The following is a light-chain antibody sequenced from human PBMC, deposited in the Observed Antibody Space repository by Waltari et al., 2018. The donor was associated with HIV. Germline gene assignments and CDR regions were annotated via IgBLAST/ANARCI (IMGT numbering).Light chain of an antibody. V-gene: IGKV1-17*01. Sequence: IQIPQSPSSLSASVGDRAPITCRASQGIRNDLHWYQQKPAKAPKRLIYAASSLQSGVPSRFSGSGSGTEFTLTISSLQPEDFAIYYCLQYNSFPLTFGGGTKVEIK. CDR3: LQYNSFPLT. J-gene: IGKJ4*02. CDR2: AAS. CDR1: QGIRND.